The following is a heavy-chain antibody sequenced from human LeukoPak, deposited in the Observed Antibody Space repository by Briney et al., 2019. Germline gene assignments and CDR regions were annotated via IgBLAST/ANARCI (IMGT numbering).Heavy chain of an antibody. CDR3: ARRNDCDGDCYPIDY. J-gene: IGHJ4*02. D-gene: IGHD2-21*02. CDR1: GGSISSSSYY. CDR2: IYYSGST. Sequence: PSETLSLTCTVSGGSISSSSYYWGWIRQPPGKGLEWIGSIYYSGSTYYNPSLKSRVTISVDTSKNQFSLKLSSVTAADTAVYYCARRNDCDGDCYPIDYWGQGTLVTVSS. V-gene: IGHV4-39*01.